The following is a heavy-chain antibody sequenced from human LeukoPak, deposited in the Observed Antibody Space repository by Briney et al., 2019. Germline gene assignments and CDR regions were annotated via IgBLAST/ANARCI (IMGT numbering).Heavy chain of an antibody. CDR1: GFTFSSYS. Sequence: GSLRLSCAASGFTFSSYSMNWVRQAPGKGLEWVSSISSSSSYIYYADSVKGRFTISRDNAKNSLYLQMNSLRAEDTAVYYCARDDTYSSSWYGSDAFDIWGQGTMVTLSS. J-gene: IGHJ3*02. D-gene: IGHD6-13*01. CDR2: ISSSSSYI. V-gene: IGHV3-21*01. CDR3: ARDDTYSSSWYGSDAFDI.